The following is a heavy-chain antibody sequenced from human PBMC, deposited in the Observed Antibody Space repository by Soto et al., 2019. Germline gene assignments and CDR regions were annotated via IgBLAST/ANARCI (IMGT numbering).Heavy chain of an antibody. CDR2: ISYDGSNK. Sequence: QVQLVESGGGVVQPGRSLRLSCAASGFTFSSYAMHWVRQAPGKGLEWVAVISYDGSNKYYADSVKGRFTISKDNSKNTLYLQMNSLRAEDTAVYYCARAQEQWLVQWFDYWRQGTLVTVSS. CDR3: ARAQEQWLVQWFDY. D-gene: IGHD6-19*01. CDR1: GFTFSSYA. V-gene: IGHV3-30-3*01. J-gene: IGHJ4*02.